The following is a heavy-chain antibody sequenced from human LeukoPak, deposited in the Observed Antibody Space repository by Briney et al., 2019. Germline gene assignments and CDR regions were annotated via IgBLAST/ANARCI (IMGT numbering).Heavy chain of an antibody. CDR1: GFTFSSYA. CDR3: ARGLLADGRYDYYMDV. D-gene: IGHD3-22*01. Sequence: GGSVRLSCAASGFTFSSYAMHWVRQAPGKGLVGVAVISYDGSNKYYADSVKGRFTISRDNSKNTLYLQMNSLRADDTAVYCCARGLLADGRYDYYMDVWRKGSTVTVSS. V-gene: IGHV3-30-3*01. J-gene: IGHJ6*03. CDR2: ISYDGSNK.